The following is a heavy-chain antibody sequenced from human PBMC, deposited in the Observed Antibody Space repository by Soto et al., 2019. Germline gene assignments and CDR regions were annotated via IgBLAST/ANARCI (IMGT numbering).Heavy chain of an antibody. J-gene: IGHJ6*02. CDR3: ATGRVSGSYYYYGMDV. CDR2: IIPIFGTA. D-gene: IGHD3-10*01. CDR1: GGTFSSYA. Sequence: GASVKVSCKASGGTFSSYAISWVRQAPGQGLEWMGGIIPIFGTANYAQKFQGRVTITADEPTSTAYMELSSLRSEDTAVYYCATGRVSGSYYYYGMDVWGQGTTVTVSS. V-gene: IGHV1-69*13.